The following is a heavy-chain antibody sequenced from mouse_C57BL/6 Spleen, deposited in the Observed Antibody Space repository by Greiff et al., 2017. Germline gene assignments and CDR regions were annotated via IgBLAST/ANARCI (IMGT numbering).Heavy chain of an antibody. Sequence: QVKLQQSGAELVKPRASVKISCKASGYAFSSYWMNWVKQRPGKGLEWIGQIYPGDGATNYNGKFKGKATLTADKSDSTSYMQLSSLTAEDSAVYFCARATYYRNYEGDDYWGQGTTLTVAS. CDR3: ARATYYRNYEGDDY. D-gene: IGHD2-5*01. CDR1: GYAFSSYW. CDR2: IYPGDGAT. J-gene: IGHJ2*01. V-gene: IGHV1-80*01.